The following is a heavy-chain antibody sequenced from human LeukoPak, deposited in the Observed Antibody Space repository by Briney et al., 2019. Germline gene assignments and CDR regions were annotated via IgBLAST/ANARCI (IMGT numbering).Heavy chain of an antibody. V-gene: IGHV3-53*01. Sequence: GGSLRLSCAASGFTVSSNYMSWVRQAPGKGLERVSIIYSGGSTFYADSVKGRFTISRDNAKNSLYLQMNSLRAEDTAVYYCARDGRTTGTTWYYYYYMDVWGKGTTVTVSS. CDR2: IYSGGST. J-gene: IGHJ6*03. CDR3: ARDGRTTGTTWYYYYYMDV. D-gene: IGHD1-1*01. CDR1: GFTVSSNY.